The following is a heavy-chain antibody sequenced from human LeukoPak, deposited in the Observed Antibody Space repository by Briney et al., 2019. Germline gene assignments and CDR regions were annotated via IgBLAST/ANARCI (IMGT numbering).Heavy chain of an antibody. CDR2: INHSGST. J-gene: IGHJ6*02. D-gene: IGHD2-2*01. V-gene: IGHV4-39*07. Sequence: SETLSLTCTVSGGSISSSSYYWRWIRQPPGKGLEWIGEINHSGSTNYNPSLKSRVPISLDTSKNQFSLQLSSVTAADTAVYYCARPDNYCSSTSCYSYGMDVWGQGTTVTVSS. CDR1: GGSISSSSYY. CDR3: ARPDNYCSSTSCYSYGMDV.